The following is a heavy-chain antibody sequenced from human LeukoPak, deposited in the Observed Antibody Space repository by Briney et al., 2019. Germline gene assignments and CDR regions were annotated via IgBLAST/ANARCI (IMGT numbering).Heavy chain of an antibody. V-gene: IGHV5-51*01. Sequence: GESLKISCKGSGYSFTTYWIGWVRPMPGKGLEWMGIIYPSDSDTRYSPSFQGQVTISAGKSMSTAYLQWSSLKASDTAMYYCVRLANFWSGFADWGQGTLLTVSS. J-gene: IGHJ4*02. CDR2: IYPSDSDT. CDR1: GYSFTTYW. CDR3: VRLANFWSGFAD. D-gene: IGHD3-3*01.